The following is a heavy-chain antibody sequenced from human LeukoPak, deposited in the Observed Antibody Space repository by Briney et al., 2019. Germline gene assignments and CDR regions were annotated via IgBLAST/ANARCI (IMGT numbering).Heavy chain of an antibody. Sequence: GESLKISCKGSGDTFTSYWIGWVRQMPGKGLEWMGIVHPGGSDSRYSPSFQGQVTISADKSISTAYLQWSSLKASDTAMYCCARRRALAGRYYFDYWGQGTLVTVSS. J-gene: IGHJ4*02. CDR2: VHPGGSDS. V-gene: IGHV5-51*01. D-gene: IGHD6-19*01. CDR1: GDTFTSYW. CDR3: ARRRALAGRYYFDY.